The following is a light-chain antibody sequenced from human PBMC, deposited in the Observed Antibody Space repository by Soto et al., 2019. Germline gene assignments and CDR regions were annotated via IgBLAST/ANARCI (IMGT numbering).Light chain of an antibody. Sequence: EIVLPQSPGTLSLAPGERATLSCRASQSVSSSYLAWYQQKPGQAPRLLIYGASIRATGIPDRFSGSGSGTAFTLTISRLEPEDFAVYYCQQYGSSPQSFGQGTKVEI. J-gene: IGKJ1*01. CDR3: QQYGSSPQS. CDR1: QSVSSSY. V-gene: IGKV3-20*01. CDR2: GAS.